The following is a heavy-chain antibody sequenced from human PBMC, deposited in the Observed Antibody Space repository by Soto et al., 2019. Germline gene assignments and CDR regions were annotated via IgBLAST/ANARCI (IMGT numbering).Heavy chain of an antibody. CDR1: GGTFSGHA. CDR2: LIPLFGTT. CDR3: ARGPNWGYRFDS. D-gene: IGHD7-27*01. J-gene: IGHJ4*02. Sequence: QVQLVQSGAEVKKPGSSVKVSCEASGGTFSGHAISWVRQAPGQGPEWKGGLIPLFGTTQDAQNFQGRLTITADRSTSTAYMELTSLRFDDTAIYYCARGPNWGYRFDSWGQGTLVTVSS. V-gene: IGHV1-69*06.